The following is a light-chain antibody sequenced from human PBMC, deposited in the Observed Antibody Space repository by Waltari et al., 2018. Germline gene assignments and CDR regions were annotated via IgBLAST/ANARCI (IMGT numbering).Light chain of an antibody. CDR2: EDK. CDR3: QSYDSDEGVV. CDR1: SDSIASNY. J-gene: IGLJ2*01. Sequence: NSLLTQPHSVSESPGKTVTISCTRTSDSIASNYVQWYQQRPGSAPTTAIFEDKHRTSGVPDRFSASIDTSSNSASLTISGLKTEGEALYYCQSYDSDEGVVFGGGTKLTVL. V-gene: IGLV6-57*03.